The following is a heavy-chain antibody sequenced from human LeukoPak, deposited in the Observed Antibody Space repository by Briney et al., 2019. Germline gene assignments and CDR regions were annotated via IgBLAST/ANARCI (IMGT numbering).Heavy chain of an antibody. CDR3: ARSVPYYYGSGSSRYYFDY. D-gene: IGHD3-10*01. CDR2: INPNSGGT. V-gene: IGHV1-2*02. J-gene: IGHJ4*02. CDR1: GYTFTGYY. Sequence: ASVKVSCTASGYTFTGYYMHWVRQAPGQGLEWMGWINPNSGGTNYAQKFQGRVTMTRDTSISTAYMELSRLRSDDTAVYYCARSVPYYYGSGSSRYYFDYWGQGTLVTVSS.